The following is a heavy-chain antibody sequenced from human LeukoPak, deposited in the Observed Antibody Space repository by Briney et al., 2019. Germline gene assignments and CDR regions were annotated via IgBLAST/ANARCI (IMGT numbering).Heavy chain of an antibody. CDR2: ITWNGGST. CDR1: GFTFDDYG. V-gene: IGHV3-20*04. CDR3: ARATSSSGYYYYYMDV. D-gene: IGHD6-6*01. Sequence: GGSLRLSCAASGFTFDDYGMSWVRQAPGKGLEWVSGITWNGGSTGYADSVKGRFTISRDDAKNSLYLQMNSLRDEDTALYYCARATSSSGYYYYYMDVWGKGTTVTVSS. J-gene: IGHJ6*03.